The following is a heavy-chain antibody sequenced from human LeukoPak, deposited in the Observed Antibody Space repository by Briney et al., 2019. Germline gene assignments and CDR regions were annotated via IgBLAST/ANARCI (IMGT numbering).Heavy chain of an antibody. Sequence: GGSLRLSCAASGFTFSSYSMNWVRQAPGKGLEWVSSISSSSSYIYYADSVKGRFTIFRDNSKNSLYLQMNSLRAEDTAVYYCARGGIVGATYNWFDPWGQGTLVTVSS. CDR1: GFTFSSYS. CDR3: ARGGIVGATYNWFDP. V-gene: IGHV3-21*01. D-gene: IGHD1-26*01. CDR2: ISSSSSYI. J-gene: IGHJ5*02.